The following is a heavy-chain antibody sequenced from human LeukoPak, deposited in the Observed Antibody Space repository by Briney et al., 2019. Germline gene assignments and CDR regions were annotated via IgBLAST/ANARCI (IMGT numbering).Heavy chain of an antibody. CDR3: AKDQPYSSGWYYDY. Sequence: PGRSLRLSCAASGFTFSSYGMHWVRQAPGKGLEWVAFMSYDGTIKYYADSVKGRFTISRDNSKNTLYLQMNSLRAEDTAVYYCAKDQPYSSGWYYDYWGQGTLVTVSS. CDR2: MSYDGTIK. D-gene: IGHD6-19*01. CDR1: GFTFSSYG. J-gene: IGHJ4*02. V-gene: IGHV3-30*18.